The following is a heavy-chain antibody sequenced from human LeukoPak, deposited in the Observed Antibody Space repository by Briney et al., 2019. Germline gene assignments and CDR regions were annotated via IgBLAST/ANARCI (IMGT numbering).Heavy chain of an antibody. CDR3: ARDPYYDSSGYYFDS. V-gene: IGHV3-48*03. Sequence: GGSLRLSCAASGFTFSAYELNWVRQAPGKGLEWVSYISRSGTNIYYADSVQGRFTISRDNAKNSLYLQVNSLRAEDTAVYYCARDPYYDSSGYYFDSWGQGTLVTVSS. D-gene: IGHD3-22*01. J-gene: IGHJ4*02. CDR1: GFTFSAYE. CDR2: ISRSGTNI.